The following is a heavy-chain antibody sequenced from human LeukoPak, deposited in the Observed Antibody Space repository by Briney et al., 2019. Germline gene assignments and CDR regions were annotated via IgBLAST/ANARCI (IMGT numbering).Heavy chain of an antibody. CDR1: GGSSSGYY. V-gene: IGHV4-34*01. CDR3: AREIKRGSSWYYYYYGMDV. CDR2: INRSGST. D-gene: IGHD6-13*01. J-gene: IGHJ6*02. Sequence: SETLSLTCAVYGGSSSGYYWSWIRQPPGKGLEWIGEINRSGSTNYNPSLKSRVTISVDTSKNQFSLKLSSVTAADTAVYYCAREIKRGSSWYYYYYGMDVWGQGTTVTVSS.